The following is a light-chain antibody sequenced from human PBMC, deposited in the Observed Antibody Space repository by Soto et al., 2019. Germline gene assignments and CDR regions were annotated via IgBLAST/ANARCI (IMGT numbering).Light chain of an antibody. J-gene: IGKJ1*01. CDR3: QQYDSITWT. CDR2: DTS. CDR1: QDISIY. Sequence: DIQMTQSPSSLSASVGDRVTITCLASQDISIYLNWYQQKLGKAPKLLIYDTSTLGAGVPARFSGSGSGTVFTLTINSLQPEELATYYCQQYDSITWTLGQGTRVEVK. V-gene: IGKV1-33*01.